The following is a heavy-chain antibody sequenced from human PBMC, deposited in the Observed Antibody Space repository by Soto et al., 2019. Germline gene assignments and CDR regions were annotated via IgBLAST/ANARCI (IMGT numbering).Heavy chain of an antibody. CDR3: ARLGSNAYYYYGMDV. D-gene: IGHD3-16*01. CDR1: GGTFSSYA. Sequence: QVQLVQSGAEVKKPGSSVKVSCKASGGTFSSYAINWVRQAPGQGLEWMGGIIRIFGTPDYAQRFQGRVTTTAYESTSTAYMELSSLTSEDTPMYYCARLGSNAYYYYGMDVWGQGTTVTVSS. V-gene: IGHV1-69*12. J-gene: IGHJ6*02. CDR2: IIRIFGTP.